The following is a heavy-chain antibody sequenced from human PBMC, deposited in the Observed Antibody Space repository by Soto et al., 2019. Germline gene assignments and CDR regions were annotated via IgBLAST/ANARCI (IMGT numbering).Heavy chain of an antibody. CDR2: ISGHSGNT. CDR3: ARDLSAGATAY. CDR1: GYSFSSYR. Sequence: QVQLVQSGPEVKQPGASVKVSCKAFGYSFSSYRITWVRQAPGQGLEWMGWISGHSGNTQYAQKVQGRVTLTTDSSTNTAYMGIRSLTSDDTAVCYCARDLSAGATAYWGQGSLVTVSS. D-gene: IGHD1-26*01. J-gene: IGHJ4*02. V-gene: IGHV1-18*01.